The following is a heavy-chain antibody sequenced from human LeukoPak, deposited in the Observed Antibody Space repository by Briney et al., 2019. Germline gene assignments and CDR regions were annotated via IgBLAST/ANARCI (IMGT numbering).Heavy chain of an antibody. V-gene: IGHV4-34*01. CDR1: GGSFSGYY. J-gene: IGHJ4*02. CDR2: INHSGST. CDR3: ARRFNIVVVTAIDY. Sequence: SETLSLTCAVYGGSFSGYYWSWIRQPPGKGLEWIGEINHSGSTNYNPSLKSRVTISVDTSKNQFSPKLSSVTAADTAVYYCARRFNIVVVTAIDYWGQGTLVTVSS. D-gene: IGHD2-21*02.